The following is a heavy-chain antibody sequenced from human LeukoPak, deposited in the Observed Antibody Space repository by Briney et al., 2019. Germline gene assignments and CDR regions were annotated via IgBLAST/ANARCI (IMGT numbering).Heavy chain of an antibody. Sequence: ASVKVSCKVSGYTFTSYYMHWVRQAPGQGLEWMGWTDRNTGNPTYAQGFTGRFVFSLDTSVTTAYLQISSLKAEDTAVYYCVRDVGNYDSRGYYLGWFDPWGQGTLVTVFS. CDR3: VRDVGNYDSRGYYLGWFDP. CDR1: GYTFTSYY. D-gene: IGHD3-22*01. J-gene: IGHJ5*02. CDR2: TDRNTGNP. V-gene: IGHV7-4-1*02.